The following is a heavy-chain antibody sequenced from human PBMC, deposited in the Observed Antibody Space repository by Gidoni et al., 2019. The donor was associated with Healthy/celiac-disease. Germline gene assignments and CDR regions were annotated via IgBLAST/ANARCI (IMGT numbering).Heavy chain of an antibody. J-gene: IGHJ4*02. CDR3: AKDRPGALDY. V-gene: IGHV3-30*18. D-gene: IGHD1-26*01. CDR1: GFTFSSYG. Sequence: QVQLVESGGGVVQPGRSLRLSCAASGFTFSSYGMHWVRQAPGKGLEWVAVISYDGSNKYYADSVKGRFTISRDNSKNTLYLQMNSLRAEDTAVYYCAKDRPGALDYWGQGTLVTVSS. CDR2: ISYDGSNK.